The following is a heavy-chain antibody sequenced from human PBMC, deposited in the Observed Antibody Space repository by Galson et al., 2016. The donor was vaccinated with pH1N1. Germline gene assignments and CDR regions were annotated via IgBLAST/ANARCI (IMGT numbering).Heavy chain of an antibody. J-gene: IGHJ3*02. D-gene: IGHD4-17*01. CDR2: IGRDGSST. Sequence: SLRLSCAASGLTFSNYWIHWVRQAPGKGLVWVSRIGRDGSSTNYADSVKGRFTISRDNTKNALYLQMNSLRAEDTAVYYCARESRSGDYKFDAFDIWGQGTMVTVSS. CDR1: GLTFSNYW. V-gene: IGHV3-74*01. CDR3: ARESRSGDYKFDAFDI.